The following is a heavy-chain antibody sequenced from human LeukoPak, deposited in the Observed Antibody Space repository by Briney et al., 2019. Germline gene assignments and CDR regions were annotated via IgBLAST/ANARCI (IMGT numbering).Heavy chain of an antibody. V-gene: IGHV4-31*03. J-gene: IGHJ4*02. Sequence: SETLSLTCTVSGGSISSGGYYWSWIRQHPGKGLEWIGYIYYSGSTYYNPSLKSRVTISVDTSKNQFSLKLSSVTAADTAVYYCARNVATVTTDYFDYWGQGTPVTVSS. CDR2: IYYSGST. D-gene: IGHD4-17*01. CDR3: ARNVATVTTDYFDY. CDR1: GGSISSGGYY.